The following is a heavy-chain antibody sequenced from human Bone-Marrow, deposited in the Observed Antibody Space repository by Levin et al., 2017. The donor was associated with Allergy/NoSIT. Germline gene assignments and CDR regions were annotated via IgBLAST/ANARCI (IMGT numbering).Heavy chain of an antibody. J-gene: IGHJ6*02. CDR1: GFTFSDYY. V-gene: IGHV3-11*01. Sequence: GESLKISCAASGFTFSDYYMSWIRQAPGKGLEWVSYISARGNSKYHAGSVKGRFTISRDNAKNSLYLEMNNLRADDTAVYYCARDRGDDYGSVRVGMDVWGQGTTVTVSS. D-gene: IGHD3-10*01. CDR3: ARDRGDDYGSVRVGMDV. CDR2: ISARGNSK.